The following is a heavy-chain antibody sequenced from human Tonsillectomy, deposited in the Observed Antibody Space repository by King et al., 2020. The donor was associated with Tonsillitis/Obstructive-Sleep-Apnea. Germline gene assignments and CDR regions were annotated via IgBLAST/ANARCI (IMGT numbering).Heavy chain of an antibody. D-gene: IGHD6-6*01. J-gene: IGHJ4*02. Sequence: QLVQSGPEVKKPGTSVKVSCKASGVSFNYSAVQWVRQARGQRLEWIGWVVGGSGSTNYAEKFQERVTIIRDMSTSTAYMELSSLTSEDTAVYYCAAETYSGSSAFDYWGQGTLVTVSS. CDR1: GVSFNYSA. CDR3: AAETYSGSSAFDY. V-gene: IGHV1-58*01. CDR2: VVGGSGST.